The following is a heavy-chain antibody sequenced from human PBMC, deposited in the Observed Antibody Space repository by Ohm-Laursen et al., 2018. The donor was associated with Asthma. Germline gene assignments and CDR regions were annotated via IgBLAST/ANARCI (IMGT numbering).Heavy chain of an antibody. V-gene: IGHV4-31*01. Sequence: TLSLTCTVSGGSISSGGYYWSWIRQHPGKGLEWIGYIYYSGSTYYNPSLKSQVTISVDTSKNQFSLKLSSVTAADTAVYYCARYNRGDDAFDIWGQGTMVTVSS. D-gene: IGHD1-14*01. CDR3: ARYNRGDDAFDI. CDR2: IYYSGST. CDR1: GGSISSGGYY. J-gene: IGHJ3*02.